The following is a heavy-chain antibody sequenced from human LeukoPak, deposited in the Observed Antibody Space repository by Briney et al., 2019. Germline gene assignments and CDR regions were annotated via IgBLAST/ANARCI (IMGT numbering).Heavy chain of an antibody. CDR1: GYTFTGYD. CDR2: MNPNSGNT. CDR3: ARRGRGIVGASFDY. V-gene: IGHV1-8*01. Sequence: ASVKVSCKASGYTFTGYDINWVRQATGQGLEWMGWMNPNSGNTGYAQKFQGRVTMTRNTSISTAYMELSSLRSEDTAVYYCARRGRGIVGASFDYWGQGTLVTVSS. D-gene: IGHD1-26*01. J-gene: IGHJ4*02.